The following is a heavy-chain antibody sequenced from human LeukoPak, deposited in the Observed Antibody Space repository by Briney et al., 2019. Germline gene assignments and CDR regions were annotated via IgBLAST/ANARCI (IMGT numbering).Heavy chain of an antibody. J-gene: IGHJ4*02. CDR3: ARLALDGGNYFDY. D-gene: IGHD3-16*01. Sequence: GESLKISCQASGYSFTTYWIGWVRQMPGKGLEWMGIIYPGDFDIRYSPSFQGQVTFSTDKSISAAYLQWNSLKASDTAMYYCARLALDGGNYFDYWGQGTLVSVSP. V-gene: IGHV5-51*01. CDR2: IYPGDFDI. CDR1: GYSFTTYW.